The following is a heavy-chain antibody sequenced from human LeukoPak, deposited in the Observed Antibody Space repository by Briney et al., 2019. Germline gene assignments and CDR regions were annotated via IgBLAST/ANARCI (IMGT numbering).Heavy chain of an antibody. D-gene: IGHD3-16*02. CDR1: GGSISSGGFY. CDR3: ARGRVNYDYVWGSYRYPYLPYFDY. J-gene: IGHJ4*02. CDR2: IYYSGST. Sequence: PSQTLSLTCTVSGGSISSGGFYWSWMRQHPGKGLEWIGYIYYSGSTYYNPSLKSRVTISVDTSKNQFSLKLSSVTAADTAVYYCARGRVNYDYVWGSYRYPYLPYFDYWGQGTLVTVSS. V-gene: IGHV4-31*03.